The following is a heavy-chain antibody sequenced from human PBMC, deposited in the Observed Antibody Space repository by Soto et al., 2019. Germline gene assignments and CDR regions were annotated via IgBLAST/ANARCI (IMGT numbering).Heavy chain of an antibody. D-gene: IGHD3-3*01. Sequence: PGESLKISCKGSGYSFTSYWIGWVRQMPGKGLEWMGIIYPGDSDTRYSPSFQGQVTISADKSISTAYLQWSSLKASDTAMYYCARHGGETDFGVVINYYYYGMDVWGQGTTVTV. J-gene: IGHJ6*02. CDR3: ARHGGETDFGVVINYYYYGMDV. V-gene: IGHV5-51*01. CDR1: GYSFTSYW. CDR2: IYPGDSDT.